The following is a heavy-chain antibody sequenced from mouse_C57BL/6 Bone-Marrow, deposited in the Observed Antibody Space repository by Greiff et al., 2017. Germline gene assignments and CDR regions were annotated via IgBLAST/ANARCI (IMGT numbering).Heavy chain of an antibody. V-gene: IGHV1-59*01. J-gene: IGHJ4*01. CDR2: IDPSDSYT. CDR1: GYTFTSYW. Sequence: VKLQQPGAELVRPGTSVKLSCKASGYTFTSYWMHWVKQRPGQGLEWIGVIDPSDSYTNYNQKFKGKATLTVDTSSSTAYMQLSSLTSEDSAVYYCAREYGDDHYAMDYCGQGTSVTVSS. CDR3: AREYGDDHYAMDY. D-gene: IGHD2-2*01.